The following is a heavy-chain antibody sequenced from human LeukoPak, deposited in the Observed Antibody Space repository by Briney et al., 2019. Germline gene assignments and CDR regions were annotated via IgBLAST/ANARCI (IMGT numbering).Heavy chain of an antibody. CDR2: ISGSGGST. Sequence: GGSLRLSCEASGFTFSSYAMSWVRQAPGKGLEWVSAISGSGGSTYYADSVKGRFTISRDNSKNTLYLQMNSLRAEDTAVYYCARNLRYFDWLLDYWGQGTLVTVSS. CDR1: GFTFSSYA. J-gene: IGHJ4*02. V-gene: IGHV3-23*01. CDR3: ARNLRYFDWLLDY. D-gene: IGHD3-9*01.